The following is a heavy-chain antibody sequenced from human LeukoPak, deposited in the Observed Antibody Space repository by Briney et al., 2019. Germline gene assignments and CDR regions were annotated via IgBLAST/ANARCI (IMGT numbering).Heavy chain of an antibody. CDR1: GYSFTSYW. CDR2: IYPGDSDT. D-gene: IGHD3-22*01. CDR3: ARWGYRDSSGFPGSDY. Sequence: GESLKISCKGSGYSFTSYWIDWVRQMPGKGLEWMGIIYPGDSDTRYSPSFQGQVTISADKSISTAYLQWSSLKASDTAMYYCARWGYRDSSGFPGSDYWGQGTLVTVSS. J-gene: IGHJ4*02. V-gene: IGHV5-51*01.